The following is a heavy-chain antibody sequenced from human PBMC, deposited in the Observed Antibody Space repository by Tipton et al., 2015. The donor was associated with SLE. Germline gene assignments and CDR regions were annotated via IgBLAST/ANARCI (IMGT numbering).Heavy chain of an antibody. Sequence: QLVQSGAEVKEPGESLRISCKGSGYSFTSYWISWVRQMPGKGLEWMGIIYPADSHTTYSPSFQGQVTISADESISTAYLHWSSLNASDTAMYYCASDLDGDRDAFNIWGQGTMVTVSS. D-gene: IGHD7-27*01. CDR1: GYSFTSYW. V-gene: IGHV5-51*01. CDR3: ASDLDGDRDAFNI. J-gene: IGHJ3*02. CDR2: IYPADSHT.